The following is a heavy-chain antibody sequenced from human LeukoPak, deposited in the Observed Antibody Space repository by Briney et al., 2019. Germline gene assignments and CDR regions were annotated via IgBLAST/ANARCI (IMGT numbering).Heavy chain of an antibody. D-gene: IGHD1-7*01. V-gene: IGHV3-74*01. CDR2: INTDGSSR. CDR1: GFTFSSYW. Sequence: PGGSLRLPCAASGFTFSSYWMHWVRQAPGKGLVWVSRINTDGSSRGYADSVKGRFTISRDNAKNTLYLQMNSLRAEDTAVYYCARVSTGTTRTIDYWGQGTLVTVSS. J-gene: IGHJ4*02. CDR3: ARVSTGTTRTIDY.